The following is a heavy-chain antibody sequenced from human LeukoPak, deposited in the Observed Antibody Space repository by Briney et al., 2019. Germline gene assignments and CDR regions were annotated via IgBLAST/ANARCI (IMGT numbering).Heavy chain of an antibody. CDR1: GFTFSSYS. J-gene: IGHJ5*02. V-gene: IGHV3-21*01. CDR3: ARDFSTVTIYPKLNH. D-gene: IGHD4-17*01. CDR2: ISSSSSYI. Sequence: GGSLGLSCAASGFTFSSYSMNWVRQAPGKGLEWVSSISSSSSYIYYADSVKGRFTISRDNAKNSLYLQMNSLRAEDTAVYYCARDFSTVTIYPKLNHWGQGTLVTVSS.